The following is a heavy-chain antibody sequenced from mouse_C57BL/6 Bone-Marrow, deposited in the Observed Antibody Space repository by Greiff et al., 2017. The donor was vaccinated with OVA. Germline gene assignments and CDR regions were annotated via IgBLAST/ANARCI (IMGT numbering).Heavy chain of an antibody. CDR3: ARIYYGSSLWYFDV. Sequence: QVTLKESGPGILQPSQTLSLTCSFSGFSLSTFGMGVGWIRQPSGKGLEWLAHIWWDDDKYYNPALKSRLTISKDTSKNQVFLKIANVDAADTATYYCARIYYGSSLWYFDVWGTGTTVTVSS. J-gene: IGHJ1*03. V-gene: IGHV8-8*01. CDR1: GFSLSTFGMG. D-gene: IGHD1-1*01. CDR2: IWWDDDK.